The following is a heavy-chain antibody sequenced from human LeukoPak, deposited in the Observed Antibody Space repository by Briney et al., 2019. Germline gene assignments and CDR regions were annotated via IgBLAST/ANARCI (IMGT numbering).Heavy chain of an antibody. D-gene: IGHD6-13*01. CDR1: GFTFRSYS. CDR2: ISSSSSYI. J-gene: IGHJ4*02. Sequence: GGSLRLSCAASGFTFRSYSMHWVRQAPGKGLEWVSSISSSSSYIYYADSVKGRFTISRDNAKDSLYLQMNSLRAEDTAVYYCARDGSYSSSWYFDYWGQGTLVTVSS. V-gene: IGHV3-21*01. CDR3: ARDGSYSSSWYFDY.